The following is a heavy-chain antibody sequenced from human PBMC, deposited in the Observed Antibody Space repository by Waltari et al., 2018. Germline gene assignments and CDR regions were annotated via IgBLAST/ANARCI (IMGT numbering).Heavy chain of an antibody. CDR2: IYYSGRT. D-gene: IGHD6-6*01. CDR3: ARVKGARPGAYYYYLDV. Sequence: QVQLQESGPGLVKPSQTLSLTCTVSGGSISSGDYYWSWIRQPPGKGLEWIGYIYYSGRTYYNPALKSRVTISVDTSKNQFSLKLSSVTAADTAVYYCARVKGARPGAYYYYLDVWGKGTTVTVSS. J-gene: IGHJ6*03. V-gene: IGHV4-30-4*08. CDR1: GGSISSGDYY.